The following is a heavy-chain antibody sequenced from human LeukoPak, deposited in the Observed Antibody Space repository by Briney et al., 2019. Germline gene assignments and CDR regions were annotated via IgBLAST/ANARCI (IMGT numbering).Heavy chain of an antibody. CDR1: GFTFSSYA. CDR3: AKVRGARQLASRLFDY. CDR2: ISGSGGST. D-gene: IGHD3-10*01. J-gene: IGHJ4*02. V-gene: IGHV3-23*01. Sequence: PGGSLRLSCAASGFTFSSYAMSWVRQAPGKGLEWVSAISGSGGSTYYADSVKGRFTISRDNSKNTLYLQMNSLRAEDTAVYYCAKVRGARQLASRLFDYWGQGTLVTVSS.